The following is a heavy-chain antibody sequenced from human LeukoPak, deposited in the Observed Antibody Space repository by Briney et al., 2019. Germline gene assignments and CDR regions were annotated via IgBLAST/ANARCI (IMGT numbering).Heavy chain of an antibody. V-gene: IGHV3-7*04. Sequence: GGSLRLSCVASGFPFSSYWMTWVRQAPGQGLEWVANIKQDGSKKSYVDSVKGRFTISRDNAKNSLYLQMNSLRAEDTAIYYCTRVGYIDEGIDYWGQGTLVTVSS. J-gene: IGHJ4*02. CDR1: GFPFSSYW. CDR3: TRVGYIDEGIDY. CDR2: IKQDGSKK. D-gene: IGHD5-24*01.